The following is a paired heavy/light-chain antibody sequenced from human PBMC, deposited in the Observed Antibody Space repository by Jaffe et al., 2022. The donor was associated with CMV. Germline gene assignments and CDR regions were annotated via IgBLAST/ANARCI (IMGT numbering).Light chain of an antibody. V-gene: IGKV1-NL1*01. CDR3: QQYYDTPYT. CDR2: AAS. J-gene: IGKJ2*01. CDR1: QDISNS. Sequence: DFQVTQSPSSLSASVGDRITIACRASQDISNSLAWYQQKPGKAPKLLIYAASRLESGVPSRFSGSGSGTDYTLTISSLRSEDFATYYCQQYYDTPYTFGQGTKL.
Heavy chain of an antibody. J-gene: IGHJ4*02. Sequence: QLQLQESGPGLVKSSETLSLTCTVSGGSINSVSSSNYYWGWIRQPPGKGLEWIGSIYYSGSYDNPSLKSRVTISVDTSKNQFSLNLSSVTAADTAVYYCVRNYYDGSNHYYRSYIDHWGQGNLVTVSS. CDR2: IYYSGS. CDR3: VRNYYDGSNHYYRSYIDH. CDR1: GGSINSVSSSNYY. V-gene: IGHV4-39*01. D-gene: IGHD3-22*01.